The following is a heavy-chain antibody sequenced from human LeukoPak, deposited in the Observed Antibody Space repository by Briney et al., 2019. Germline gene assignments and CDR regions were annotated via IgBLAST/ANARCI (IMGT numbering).Heavy chain of an antibody. CDR3: ARLWPQEGHFDY. D-gene: IGHD2-21*01. CDR1: GYTFTAYY. Sequence: ASVTVSCKASGYTFTAYYMHWKRQAPGQGLEWMGWVNPNSGGTNYAQKFQGRVTMTRDTSINTAYMELSSLTSDDTAVFYCARLWPQEGHFDYWGQGTLVTVSS. V-gene: IGHV1-2*02. J-gene: IGHJ4*02. CDR2: VNPNSGGT.